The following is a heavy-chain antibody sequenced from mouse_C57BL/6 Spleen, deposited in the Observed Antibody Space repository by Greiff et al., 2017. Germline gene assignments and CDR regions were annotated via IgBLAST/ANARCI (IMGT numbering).Heavy chain of an antibody. V-gene: IGHV1-54*01. CDR2: INPGSGGT. CDR3: ARSQFITTVVFDY. Sequence: QVQLQQSGAELVRPGTSVKVSCKASGYAFTNYLIEWVKQRPGQGLEWIGVINPGSGGTNYNEKFKGKATLTADKSSSTAYMQLSSLTSEDSAVYFCARSQFITTVVFDYWGQGTTLTVSS. CDR1: GYAFTNYL. J-gene: IGHJ2*01. D-gene: IGHD1-1*01.